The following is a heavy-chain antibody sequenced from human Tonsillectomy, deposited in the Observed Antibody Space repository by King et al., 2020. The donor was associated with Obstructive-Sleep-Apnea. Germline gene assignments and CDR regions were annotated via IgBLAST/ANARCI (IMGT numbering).Heavy chain of an antibody. CDR3: ARVDSYDSSGYYYVGRMDV. D-gene: IGHD3-22*01. CDR1: GFTFSSYS. J-gene: IGHJ6*02. V-gene: IGHV3-21*01. Sequence: DVQLVESGGGLVKPGGSLRLSCAASGFTFSSYSMNWVRQAPGKGLEWVSSISSSSSYMYYTDSVKGRFTISRDNAKNSLYLQMNSLRAEDTAVYYCARVDSYDSSGYYYVGRMDVWGQGTTVTVSS. CDR2: ISSSSSYM.